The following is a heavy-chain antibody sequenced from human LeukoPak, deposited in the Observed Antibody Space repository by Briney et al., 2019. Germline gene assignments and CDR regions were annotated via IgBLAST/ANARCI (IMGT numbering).Heavy chain of an antibody. CDR1: GFTFSSYW. D-gene: IGHD2-8*01. CDR3: ARDNGYDI. V-gene: IGHV3-7*01. Sequence: PGGSLRLSCAASGFTFSSYWISWVRQAPGRGLEWVANIKQDGSEQNYVDSVKGRFTISRDNAKNSLYLQMNSLRAEDTAVYHCARDNGYDIWGQGTMVTVSS. J-gene: IGHJ3*02. CDR2: IKQDGSEQ.